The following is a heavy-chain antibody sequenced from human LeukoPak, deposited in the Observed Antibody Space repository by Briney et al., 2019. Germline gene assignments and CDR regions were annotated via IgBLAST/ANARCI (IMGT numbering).Heavy chain of an antibody. CDR1: GGSISTGGYY. V-gene: IGHV4-31*03. J-gene: IGHJ4*02. Sequence: SQTLSLTCTVSGGSISTGGYYWSWIRQHPGKGLEWIACIYYSGSTNYNPSLKSRVTISVDTSKNQFSLKLSSVTAADTAVYYCARLSGTLGVTGSSDYWGQGTLVTVSS. CDR2: IYYSGST. D-gene: IGHD1-14*01. CDR3: ARLSGTLGVTGSSDY.